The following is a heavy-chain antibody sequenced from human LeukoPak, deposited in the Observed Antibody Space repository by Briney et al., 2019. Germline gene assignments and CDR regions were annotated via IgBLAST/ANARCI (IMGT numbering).Heavy chain of an antibody. J-gene: IGHJ6*02. Sequence: PGRSLSLSCAASGFTFSSYGMHWVRQAPGKGLEWVAVISYDGSNKYYADSVKGRFTISRDNSKNTLYLQMDSLRAEDTAVYYCALELDVWGQGTTVTVSS. CDR1: GFTFSSYG. CDR2: ISYDGSNK. V-gene: IGHV3-30*03. CDR3: ALELDV.